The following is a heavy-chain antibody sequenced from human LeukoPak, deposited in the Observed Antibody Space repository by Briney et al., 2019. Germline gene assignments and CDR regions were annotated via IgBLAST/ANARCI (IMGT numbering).Heavy chain of an antibody. Sequence: GGSLRLSCATSGFTFSGYWMHWVRQGPEKGLELVSRIDNDGHGIIYADSVKGRFTTSRDNVKNTLYLQMNSLRVEDTAVYYCAAGGGWDPSFGVVTHIDAWGKGTTVVVS. CDR2: IDNDGHGI. CDR3: AAGGGWDPSFGVVTHIDA. V-gene: IGHV3-74*01. J-gene: IGHJ6*03. D-gene: IGHD3-3*01. CDR1: GFTFSGYW.